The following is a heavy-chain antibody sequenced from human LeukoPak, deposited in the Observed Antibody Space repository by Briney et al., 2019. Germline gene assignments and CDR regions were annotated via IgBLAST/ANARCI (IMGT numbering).Heavy chain of an antibody. J-gene: IGHJ6*02. Sequence: PGRSLRLSCAASGFTFSSYGMPWVRQAPGKGLEWVAVISYDGSNKYYADSVKGRFTISRDNSKNTLYLQMNSLRAEDTAVYYCASTSYYYYYGMDVWGQGTTVTVSS. CDR2: ISYDGSNK. CDR3: ASTSYYYYYGMDV. CDR1: GFTFSSYG. V-gene: IGHV3-30*19. D-gene: IGHD2/OR15-2a*01.